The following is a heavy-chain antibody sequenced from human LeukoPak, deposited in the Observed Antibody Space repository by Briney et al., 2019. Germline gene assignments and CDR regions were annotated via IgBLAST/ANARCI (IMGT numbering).Heavy chain of an antibody. Sequence: SVKVSCKASGYTFTSYGISWVRQAPGQGLEWMGGIIPMFGTANYAQKFQGRVTITTDESTSTAYMELGRLRSDDTAVYYCARDLHNIAVNHRGAFDIWGQGTMVTVSS. CDR3: ARDLHNIAVNHRGAFDI. D-gene: IGHD6-19*01. V-gene: IGHV1-69*05. CDR2: IIPMFGTA. J-gene: IGHJ3*02. CDR1: GYTFTSYG.